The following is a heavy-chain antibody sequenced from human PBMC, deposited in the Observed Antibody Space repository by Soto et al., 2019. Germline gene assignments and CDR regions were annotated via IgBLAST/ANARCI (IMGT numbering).Heavy chain of an antibody. J-gene: IGHJ6*02. CDR2: IYLTGSA. V-gene: IGHV4-30-4*01. CDR1: GGSFSSGDYY. Sequence: QVQLQESGPGVVKPSQTLSLTCTVSGGSFSSGDYYWSWVRLPPGKGLERNGYIYLTGSAFNHPSLKSRVSISIETSKTQFSLKLSSGTAADTAVYYCARIHFGDEPSYYYYGMDVWGQGTTVTVSS. CDR3: ARIHFGDEPSYYYYGMDV. D-gene: IGHD4-17*01.